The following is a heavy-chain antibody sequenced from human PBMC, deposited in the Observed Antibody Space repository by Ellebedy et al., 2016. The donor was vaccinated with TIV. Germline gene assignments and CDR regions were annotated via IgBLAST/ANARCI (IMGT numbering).Heavy chain of an antibody. D-gene: IGHD6-19*01. CDR1: GFTFSSYW. J-gene: IGHJ4*02. V-gene: IGHV3-7*04. CDR2: IKQDGTET. CDR3: AGGSGWVIDS. Sequence: GGSLRLXXAASGFTFSSYWRNWVRQAPGQGRKGAANIKQDGTETNYVDSEKGRFTISRDNAKNSLYLQMNNLRPEDTSVYYCAGGSGWVIDSWGQGTLVTVSS.